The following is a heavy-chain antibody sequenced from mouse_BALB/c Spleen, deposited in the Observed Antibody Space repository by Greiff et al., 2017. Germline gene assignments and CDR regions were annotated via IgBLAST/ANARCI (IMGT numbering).Heavy chain of an antibody. D-gene: IGHD2-4*01. CDR3: ARHGITTVFDY. Sequence: EVQVVESGGGLVKLGGSLKLSCAASGFTFSSYYMSWVRQTPEKRLELVAAINSNGGSTYYPDTVKGRFTISRDNAKNTLYLQMSSLKSEDTALYYCARHGITTVFDYWGQGTTLTVSS. CDR1: GFTFSSYY. CDR2: INSNGGST. V-gene: IGHV5-6-2*01. J-gene: IGHJ2*01.